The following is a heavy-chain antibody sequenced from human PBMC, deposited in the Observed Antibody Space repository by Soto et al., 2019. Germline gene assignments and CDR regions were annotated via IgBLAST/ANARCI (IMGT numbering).Heavy chain of an antibody. Sequence: ASVKVSCKASGGTFSSYAISWVRQAPGQGLEWMGGIIPIFGTANYAQKFQGRVTITADESTSTAYMELSSLRSEDTAVYYCARGVTMVRGVNSPDYYYYGMDVWGQGTTVTVSS. CDR3: ARGVTMVRGVNSPDYYYYGMDV. J-gene: IGHJ6*02. V-gene: IGHV1-69*13. CDR1: GGTFSSYA. CDR2: IIPIFGTA. D-gene: IGHD3-10*01.